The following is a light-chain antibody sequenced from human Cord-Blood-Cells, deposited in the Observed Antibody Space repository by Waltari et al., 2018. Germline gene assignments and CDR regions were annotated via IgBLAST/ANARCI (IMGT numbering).Light chain of an antibody. Sequence: QSVLTQPPSASGTPGQRVTISCSGSSSNIGSNTVNWYQQRPGTAPKLLIYSNNQRASGVPDRFSGSKSGTSASLAISGLQSEDEADYYCAAWDDSLNGAVFGGGTQLTVL. J-gene: IGLJ7*01. V-gene: IGLV1-44*01. CDR2: SNN. CDR3: AAWDDSLNGAV. CDR1: SSNIGSNT.